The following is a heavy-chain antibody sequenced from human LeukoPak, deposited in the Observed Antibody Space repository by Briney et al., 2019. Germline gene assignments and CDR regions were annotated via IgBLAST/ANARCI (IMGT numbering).Heavy chain of an antibody. CDR2: MYDSGST. J-gene: IGHJ5*02. D-gene: IGHD4-11*01. CDR3: AREADVTTVTPNWFDP. CDR1: GGSISSHY. Sequence: SETLSLTCTVSGGSISSHYWSWIRQPPGKGLEWIGYMYDSGSTKYNPSLKSRVTMSVDTSKNQFSLKLSSVTAADTAVYYCAREADVTTVTPNWFDPWGQGTLVTVSS. V-gene: IGHV4-59*11.